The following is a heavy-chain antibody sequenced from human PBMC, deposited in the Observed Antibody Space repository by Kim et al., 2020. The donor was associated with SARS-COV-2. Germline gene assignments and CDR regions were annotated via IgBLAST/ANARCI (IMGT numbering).Heavy chain of an antibody. Sequence: RFTIARDKSKNSLYLQMNSLRAEDTAVYYCARDRDLGLIYNWNSDYYFDYWGQGTLVTVSS. CDR3: ARDRDLGLIYNWNSDYYFDY. V-gene: IGHV3-30*01. D-gene: IGHD1-1*01. J-gene: IGHJ4*02.